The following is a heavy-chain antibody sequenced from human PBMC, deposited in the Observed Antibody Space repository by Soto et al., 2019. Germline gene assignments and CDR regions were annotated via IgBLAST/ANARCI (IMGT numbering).Heavy chain of an antibody. Sequence: VGSLRLSCEGSGFTFSDYYISWIRQAPGKGLEWISYSSNSGTFSRYADSVKGRFSISRDNTKNLLYLQMNSLRAEDTAVYYCARSGDNYNRLDYWGQGTPVTVSS. V-gene: IGHV3-11*06. CDR1: GFTFSDYY. CDR3: ARSGDNYNRLDY. CDR2: SSNSGTFS. D-gene: IGHD1-1*01. J-gene: IGHJ4*02.